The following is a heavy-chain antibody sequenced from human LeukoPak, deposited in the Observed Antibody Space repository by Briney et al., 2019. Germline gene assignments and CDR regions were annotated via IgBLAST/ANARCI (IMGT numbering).Heavy chain of an antibody. V-gene: IGHV3-30*02. Sequence: PGGSLRLSCAASGFTFSSYGMHWVRQAPGKGLEWVAFIRYDGSNKYYADSVKGRFTISRDNSKNTLYLQMNSLRAEDTAVYYCAKGHTVTTSLINWFDPWGRGTLVTVSS. CDR1: GFTFSSYG. J-gene: IGHJ5*02. D-gene: IGHD4-17*01. CDR3: AKGHTVTTSLINWFDP. CDR2: IRYDGSNK.